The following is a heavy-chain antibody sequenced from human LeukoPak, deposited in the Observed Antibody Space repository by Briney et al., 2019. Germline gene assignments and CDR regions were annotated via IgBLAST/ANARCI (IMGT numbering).Heavy chain of an antibody. CDR3: ARDEVGGPLKY. V-gene: IGHV3-7*01. Sequence: GGSLRLSCLASDFIFTKYWMTWVRQAPGKGLEWVANIREDGNKENYIDSVRGRFSISRDNAKNSLYLQMNSLRAEDSAVYYCARDEVGGPLKYWGQGVLVTVSS. D-gene: IGHD1-26*01. J-gene: IGHJ4*02. CDR2: IREDGNKE. CDR1: DFIFTKYW.